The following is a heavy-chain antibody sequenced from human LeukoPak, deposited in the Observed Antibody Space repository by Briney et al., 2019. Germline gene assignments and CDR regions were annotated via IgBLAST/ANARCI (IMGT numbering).Heavy chain of an antibody. Sequence: KPSETLSLTCTVSGGSISSSSYYWGWIRQPPGKGLEWIGSIYYSGSTYYNPSLKSRVTISVDTSKNQFSLKLSSVTAADTAVYYCARNLYGANAFDIWGQGTMVTVSS. D-gene: IGHD4-17*01. J-gene: IGHJ3*02. CDR1: GGSISSSSYY. V-gene: IGHV4-39*01. CDR2: IYYSGST. CDR3: ARNLYGANAFDI.